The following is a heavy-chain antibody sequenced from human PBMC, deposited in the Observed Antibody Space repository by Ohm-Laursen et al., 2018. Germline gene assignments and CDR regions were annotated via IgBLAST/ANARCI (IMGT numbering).Heavy chain of an antibody. CDR1: GGSISSSSPY. D-gene: IGHD4-17*01. J-gene: IGHJ4*02. CDR2: IFYGGTT. V-gene: IGHV4-39*01. CDR3: ARHGYGDSLFDY. Sequence: SETLSLTCCVSGGSISSSSPYCAWIRQSPRKGLEWIATIFYGGTTYYNPSLKSRVTISVDTSKNQFSLKLSSVTAADTAVYYCARHGYGDSLFDYWGQGTLVTVSS.